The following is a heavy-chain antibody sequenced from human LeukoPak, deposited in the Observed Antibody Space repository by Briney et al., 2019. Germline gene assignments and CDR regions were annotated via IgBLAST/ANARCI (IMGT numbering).Heavy chain of an antibody. CDR3: ARDGLGVRYFDWLSFDY. Sequence: ASVKVSCKASGYTFTSYGISWVRQAPGQGLEWVGWISAYNGNTNYAQKLQGRVTMTTDTSTSTAYMELRSLRSDATAGYYCARDGLGVRYFDWLSFDYWGQGTLVTVSS. D-gene: IGHD3-9*01. CDR2: ISAYNGNT. CDR1: GYTFTSYG. V-gene: IGHV1-18*01. J-gene: IGHJ4*02.